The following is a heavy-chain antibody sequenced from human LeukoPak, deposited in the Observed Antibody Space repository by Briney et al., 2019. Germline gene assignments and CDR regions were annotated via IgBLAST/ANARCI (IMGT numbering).Heavy chain of an antibody. Sequence: VASVKVSCKASGGTFSSYAISWVRQAPGQGLEWMGGIIPIFGTANYAQKFQGRVTITTDESTSTAYMELSSLRSEDTAVYYCARTYPYSSSSGRTHTSYFDYWGQGTLVTVSS. V-gene: IGHV1-69*05. CDR1: GGTFSSYA. J-gene: IGHJ4*02. CDR2: IIPIFGTA. CDR3: ARTYPYSSSSGRTHTSYFDY. D-gene: IGHD6-6*01.